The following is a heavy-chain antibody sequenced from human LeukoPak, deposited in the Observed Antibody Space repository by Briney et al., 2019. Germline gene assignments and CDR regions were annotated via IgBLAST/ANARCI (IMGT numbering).Heavy chain of an antibody. CDR1: GFIFGRES. J-gene: IGHJ4*02. D-gene: IGHD3-10*01. V-gene: IGHV3-48*01. CDR2: ISRDSDIR. Sequence: PGGSLRHSCAASGFIFGRESMNWVRQAPGRGLEWISYISRDSDIRYYADSVRGRFHISRDNARNSLYLQMNSLRAEDTAVYYCARALTMVRASFDYWGQGTLVTVSS. CDR3: ARALTMVRASFDY.